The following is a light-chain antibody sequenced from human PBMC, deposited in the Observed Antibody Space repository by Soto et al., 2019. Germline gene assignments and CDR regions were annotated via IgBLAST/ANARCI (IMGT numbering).Light chain of an antibody. Sequence: QSVLTQPASVSGSPGQSITISCTGTSRDVGAYNFVSWYQHYPDKAPKVVIYDVANRPSGVSYRFSASKSGNTASLTISGLQAEDEADYYCMSFTSSNTYVFGTGTKVTVL. V-gene: IGLV2-14*03. J-gene: IGLJ1*01. CDR1: SRDVGAYNF. CDR3: MSFTSSNTYV. CDR2: DVA.